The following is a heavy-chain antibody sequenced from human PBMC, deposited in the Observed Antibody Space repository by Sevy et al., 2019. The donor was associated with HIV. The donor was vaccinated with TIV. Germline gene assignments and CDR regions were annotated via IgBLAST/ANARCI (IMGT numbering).Heavy chain of an antibody. CDR3: AGPTLTYSSGWSYYDY. CDR1: VASISSSGYY. Sequence: SDTLSLTCSVSVASISSSGYYWGWIRQPPGKGLEWIASIRYSGSTFYNPSLRSRVTISADTSKNQFSLKLNSVTAADTARYYCAGPTLTYSSGWSYYDYWGQGTVVTVSS. J-gene: IGHJ4*02. D-gene: IGHD6-19*01. V-gene: IGHV4-39*01. CDR2: IRYSGST.